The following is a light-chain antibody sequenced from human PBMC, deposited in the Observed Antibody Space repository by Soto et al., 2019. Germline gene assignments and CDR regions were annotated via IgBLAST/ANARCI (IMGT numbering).Light chain of an antibody. CDR3: SSYIGITSYKSSGTNWV. Sequence: QSALTQPASVSGSPGQSITISCTGTSSDVGGYDYGSWYQQHPGKAPKLMIYDVSDRPSGVSNRFSGSKSGNTASLTISGPQAEDEADYYRSSYIGITSYKSSGTNWVFGGGTQLTVL. CDR1: SSDVGGYDY. V-gene: IGLV2-14*01. CDR2: DVS. J-gene: IGLJ3*02.